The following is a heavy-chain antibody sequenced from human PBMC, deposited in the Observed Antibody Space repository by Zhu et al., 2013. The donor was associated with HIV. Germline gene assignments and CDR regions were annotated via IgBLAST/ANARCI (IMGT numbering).Heavy chain of an antibody. CDR1: GYIFSNFG. V-gene: IGHV1-18*01. CDR2: TSSYNGNI. J-gene: IGHJ4*01. Sequence: QVQLVQSGVEMKKPGASVKVSCKASGYIFSNFGISWVRHVPGQGLEWMGWTSSYNGNIIYGQKVQGRITMTTETSTSTAYMELRSLTSDDTAVYYCARRMAIRGGYFDHWGRGTRRSPSPQ. D-gene: IGHD3-10*01. CDR3: ARRMAIRGGYFDH.